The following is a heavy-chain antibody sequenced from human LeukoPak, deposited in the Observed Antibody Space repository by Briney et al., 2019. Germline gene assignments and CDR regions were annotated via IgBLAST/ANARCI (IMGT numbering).Heavy chain of an antibody. CDR3: ARDHGDIVVVPAAEYYFDY. Sequence: GGSLRLSCAASGFSFNSYSMSWVRQAPGKGLEWVSYISSSSSTIYYADSVKGRFTISRDNAKNSLYLQMNSLRAEDTAVYYCARDHGDIVVVPAAEYYFDYWGQGTLVTVSS. V-gene: IGHV3-48*01. J-gene: IGHJ4*02. CDR1: GFSFNSYS. CDR2: ISSSSSTI. D-gene: IGHD2-2*01.